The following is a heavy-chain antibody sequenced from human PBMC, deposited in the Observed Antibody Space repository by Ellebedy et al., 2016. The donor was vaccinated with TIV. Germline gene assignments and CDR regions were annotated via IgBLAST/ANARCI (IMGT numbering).Heavy chain of an antibody. CDR1: GGSFNSYY. J-gene: IGHJ4*02. D-gene: IGHD3-10*01. CDR3: ARDYQY. Sequence: MPSETLSLTCAVYGGSFNSYYWIWIRQPPGKGLEWIGEITHSGSTNYNPSLKSRVTISVDTSKNQFSLNLSSVTAADTAVYYCARDYQYWGQGTLVTVSS. V-gene: IGHV4-34*01. CDR2: ITHSGST.